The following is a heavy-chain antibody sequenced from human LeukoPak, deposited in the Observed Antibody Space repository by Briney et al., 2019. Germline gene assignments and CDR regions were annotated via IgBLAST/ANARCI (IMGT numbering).Heavy chain of an antibody. CDR1: GFTFNSYW. V-gene: IGHV3-7*01. Sequence: PGGSLRLSCAASGFTFNSYWMSWVRQASGKGLEWVANIKQDGSEKYYVDSVKGRFTISRDNAKNSLYLQMNSLRAEDTAVYYCARVDSSSWANDYWGQGTLVTVSS. J-gene: IGHJ4*02. CDR3: ARVDSSSWANDY. D-gene: IGHD6-13*01. CDR2: IKQDGSEK.